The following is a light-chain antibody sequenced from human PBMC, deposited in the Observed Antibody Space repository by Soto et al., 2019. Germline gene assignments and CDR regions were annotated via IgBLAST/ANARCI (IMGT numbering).Light chain of an antibody. J-gene: IGKJ1*01. CDR1: QSVSIS. Sequence: EIVMTQSPATRSLSPGEKATLSCRASQSVSISLAWYLQKPGQAPRLLIYGASTRATGIPARFSGSGSGTEFTLTISSLQSEDFAVYYCQQHNNWPWTFGQGTKVEIK. CDR3: QQHNNWPWT. CDR2: GAS. V-gene: IGKV3-15*01.